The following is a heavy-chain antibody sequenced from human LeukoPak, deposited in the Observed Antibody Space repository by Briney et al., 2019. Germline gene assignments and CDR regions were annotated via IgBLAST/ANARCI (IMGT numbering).Heavy chain of an antibody. D-gene: IGHD5-18*01. J-gene: IGHJ5*02. CDR1: GGSISSSSYY. CDR3: ARQKRKSRIQLWLSRELDWFDP. Sequence: SETLSLTCTVSGGSISSSSYYWGWIRQPPGKGLEWIGSIYYSGSTYYNPSLKSRVTISVDTSKNQFSLKLSSVAAADTAVYYCARQKRKSRIQLWLSRELDWFDPWGQGTLVTVSS. V-gene: IGHV4-39*01. CDR2: IYYSGST.